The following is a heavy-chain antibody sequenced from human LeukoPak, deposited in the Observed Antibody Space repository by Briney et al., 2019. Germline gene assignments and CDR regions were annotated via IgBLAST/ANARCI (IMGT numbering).Heavy chain of an antibody. CDR2: ISSSSSYI. V-gene: IGHV3-21*01. J-gene: IGHJ4*02. CDR3: ARIGNLCYFDY. Sequence: PGGSLRLPCAASGFTFSSYSMNWVRQAPGKGLEWVSSISSSSSYIYYADSVKGRFTISRDNARNSLYLQMNSLRAEDTAVYYCARIGNLCYFDYWGQGTLVTVSS. CDR1: GFTFSSYS.